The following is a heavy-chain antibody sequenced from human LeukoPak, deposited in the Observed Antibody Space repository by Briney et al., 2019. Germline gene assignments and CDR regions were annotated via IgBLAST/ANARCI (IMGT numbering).Heavy chain of an antibody. J-gene: IGHJ4*02. CDR3: ARDGALAGYPAYSSGFDY. Sequence: SETLSLTCTVSGGSISSGGYYWSWIRQHPGKGLEWIGYIYYSGSTYYNPSLKSRVTISVDTSKNQFSLKLSSVTAADTAVYYCARDGALAGYPAYSSGFDYWGQGTLVTVSS. CDR1: GGSISSGGYY. CDR2: IYYSGST. D-gene: IGHD3-22*01. V-gene: IGHV4-31*03.